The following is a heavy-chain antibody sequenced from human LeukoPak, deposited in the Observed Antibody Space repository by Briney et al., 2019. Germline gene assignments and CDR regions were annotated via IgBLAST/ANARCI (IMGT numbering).Heavy chain of an antibody. V-gene: IGHV3-21*01. D-gene: IGHD6-13*01. J-gene: IGHJ4*02. CDR3: ARPLDSSNNYFDY. CDR1: GFTCSRNA. Sequence: GGYLRRSCAASGFTCSRNAMNWVRQAPGKGLEWVSFISSNSNYMSYADSVKGRFTISRDNAKSSLYLQMNSLRAEDTAVYYCARPLDSSNNYFDYWGQGTLVTVSA. CDR2: ISSNSNYM.